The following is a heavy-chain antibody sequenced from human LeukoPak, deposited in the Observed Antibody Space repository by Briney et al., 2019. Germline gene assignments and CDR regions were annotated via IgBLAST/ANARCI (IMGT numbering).Heavy chain of an antibody. CDR1: GFTFSSYA. CDR2: ISGSGGST. V-gene: IGHV3-23*01. Sequence: GGSLRLSCAASGFTFSSYAMSWVRQAPGKGLEWVSAISGSGGSTYYADSVKGRFTISRDNSKNTLYLQMNSLRAEDTAVYYCAKDPSKGGNRCSIYYFDYWGQGTLVTVSS. J-gene: IGHJ4*02. CDR3: AKDPSKGGNRCSIYYFDY. D-gene: IGHD3-3*02.